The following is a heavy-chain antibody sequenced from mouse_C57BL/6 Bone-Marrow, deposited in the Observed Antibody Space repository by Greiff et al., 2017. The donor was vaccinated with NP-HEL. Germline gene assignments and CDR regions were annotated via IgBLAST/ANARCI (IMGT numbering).Heavy chain of an antibody. CDR3: AQLGRGY. Sequence: QVQLQQSGAELVRPGASVKLSCKASGYTFTDYYINWVKQRPGQGLEWIARIYPGSGNTYYNEKFKGKATLTAEKSSSTAYMQLSSLTSEDSAVYFCAQLGRGYWGQGTTLTVSS. J-gene: IGHJ2*01. CDR2: IYPGSGNT. V-gene: IGHV1-76*01. D-gene: IGHD4-1*02. CDR1: GYTFTDYY.